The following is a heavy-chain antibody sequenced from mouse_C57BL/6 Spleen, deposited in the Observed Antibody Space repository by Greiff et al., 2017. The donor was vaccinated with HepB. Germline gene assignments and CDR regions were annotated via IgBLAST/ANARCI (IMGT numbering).Heavy chain of an antibody. V-gene: IGHV5-17*01. D-gene: IGHD1-1*01. CDR1: GFTFSDYG. J-gene: IGHJ4*01. CDR3: ARPSYYYGSSSYYAMDY. Sequence: EVKLMESGGGLVKPGGSLKLSCAASGFTFSDYGMHWVRQAPEKGLEWVAYISSGSSTIYYADTVKGRFTISRDNAKNTLFLQMTSLRSEDTAMYYYARPSYYYGSSSYYAMDYWGQGTSVTVSS. CDR2: ISSGSSTI.